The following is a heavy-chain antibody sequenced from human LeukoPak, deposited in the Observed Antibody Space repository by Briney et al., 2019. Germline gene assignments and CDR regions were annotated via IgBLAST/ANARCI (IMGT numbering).Heavy chain of an antibody. V-gene: IGHV3-53*01. D-gene: IGHD2-2*01. CDR3: ARGTHCSSTSCYAQFDY. CDR1: GFTVSSNY. J-gene: IGHJ4*02. CDR2: IYSGGST. Sequence: GDSLRLSCSASGFTVSSNYMNWVRQPPGKGLEWVSGIYSGGSTYYADSVKGRFTISRDNSKNTLYLQMNSLRAEDTAVYYCARGTHCSSTSCYAQFDYWGQGTLVTVSS.